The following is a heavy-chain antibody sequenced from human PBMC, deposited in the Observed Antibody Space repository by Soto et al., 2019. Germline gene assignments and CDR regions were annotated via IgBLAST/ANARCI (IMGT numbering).Heavy chain of an antibody. V-gene: IGHV1-69*13. CDR2: IIPIFGTA. D-gene: IGHD5-12*01. CDR1: GGTFSSYA. CDR3: ASNLGYSGYGFDY. J-gene: IGHJ4*02. Sequence: GASVKVSCKASGGTFSSYAISWVRQAPGQGLEWMGGIIPIFGTANYAQKFQGGVTITADESTSTAYMELSSLRSEDTAVYYCASNLGYSGYGFDYWGQGTLVTVSS.